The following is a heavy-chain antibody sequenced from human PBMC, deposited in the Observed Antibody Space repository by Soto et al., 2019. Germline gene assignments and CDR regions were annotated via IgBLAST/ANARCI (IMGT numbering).Heavy chain of an antibody. CDR2: IYYSGST. CDR3: ARVSIAAAGTRIGAFDI. V-gene: IGHV4-31*03. CDR1: GGSISSGVYY. D-gene: IGHD6-13*01. Sequence: PSETMSLTCPVSGGSISSGVYYWSWIRQHPGKGLEWIGYIYYSGSTYYNPSLKSRVTISVDTSKNQFSLKLSSVTAADTAVYYCARVSIAAAGTRIGAFDIWGQGTMVTVSS. J-gene: IGHJ3*02.